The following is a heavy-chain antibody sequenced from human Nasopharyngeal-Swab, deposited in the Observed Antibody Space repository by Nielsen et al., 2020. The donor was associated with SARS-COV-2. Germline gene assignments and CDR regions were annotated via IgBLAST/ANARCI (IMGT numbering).Heavy chain of an antibody. D-gene: IGHD6-6*01. V-gene: IGHV1-46*01. CDR2: INPGGDYT. CDR3: ARDHSSSSSWWFDP. J-gene: IGHJ5*02. Sequence: ASVKVSCKASGYTFTRNYIHWIRQAPGQGLEWMGIINPGGDYTNYAQKFRGRVTVTKDTSTSTVYMELSSLRSEDTAVYYCARDHSSSSSWWFDPWGQGTLVTVSS. CDR1: GYTFTRNY.